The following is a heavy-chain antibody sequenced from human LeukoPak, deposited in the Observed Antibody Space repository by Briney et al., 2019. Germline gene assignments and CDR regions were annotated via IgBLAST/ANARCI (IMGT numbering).Heavy chain of an antibody. J-gene: IGHJ3*02. D-gene: IGHD5-18*01. CDR3: ARGRSGYSYGDDAFDI. Sequence: ASVKVSCKASGYTFTSYGINWVRQATGQGLEWMGWMNPNSGNTGYAQKFQGRVTMTRNTSISTAYMELSSLRSEDTAVYYCARGRSGYSYGDDAFDIWGQGTMVTVSS. V-gene: IGHV1-8*02. CDR1: GYTFTSYG. CDR2: MNPNSGNT.